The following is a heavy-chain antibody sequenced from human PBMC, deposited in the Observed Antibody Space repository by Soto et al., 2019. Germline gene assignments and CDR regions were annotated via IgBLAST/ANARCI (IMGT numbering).Heavy chain of an antibody. Sequence: PGGSLRLSCAASGFTFSSYSMNWVRQAPGKGLEWVSSISSSSSYIYYADSVKGRFTISRDNAKNSLYLQVNSLRAEDTAVYYCARSQGGYSYGGSYDYWGQGTLVTVSS. CDR3: ARSQGGYSYGGSYDY. J-gene: IGHJ4*02. D-gene: IGHD5-18*01. V-gene: IGHV3-21*01. CDR1: GFTFSSYS. CDR2: ISSSSSYI.